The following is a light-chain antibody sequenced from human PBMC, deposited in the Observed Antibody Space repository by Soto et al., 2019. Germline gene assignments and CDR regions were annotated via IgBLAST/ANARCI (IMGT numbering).Light chain of an antibody. CDR1: QSLSNN. V-gene: IGKV3-11*01. CDR3: QQRSNWPPT. CDR2: DAS. Sequence: EIVLTQSPATLSLSPGERATLSCRASQSLSNNLAWYQQKPGQAPRLLVYDASNRATGIPARFSGSGSGTDFTLTISSLELEDFAVYYCQQRSNWPPTFGQGTKVEIK. J-gene: IGKJ1*01.